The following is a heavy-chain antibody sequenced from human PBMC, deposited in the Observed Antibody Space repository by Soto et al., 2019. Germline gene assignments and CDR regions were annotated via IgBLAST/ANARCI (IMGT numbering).Heavy chain of an antibody. CDR1: GYTFTSYG. J-gene: IGHJ4*02. CDR3: ARDDPPYYDILTGFYSMDY. Sequence: QVQLVQSGAEVKKPGASVKVSCKASGYTFTSYGISWVRQAPGQGLEWMGWISGYNGNTHYAQKLQDRIAMTTDTPTSTAYMELRSLRSDDTAVYYCARDDPPYYDILTGFYSMDYWGQGTLLIVSP. V-gene: IGHV1-18*01. D-gene: IGHD3-9*01. CDR2: ISGYNGNT.